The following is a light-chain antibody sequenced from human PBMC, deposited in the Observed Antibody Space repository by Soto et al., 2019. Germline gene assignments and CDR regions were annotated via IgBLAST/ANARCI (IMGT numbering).Light chain of an antibody. CDR1: SSDVGSYNL. J-gene: IGLJ1*01. V-gene: IGLV2-23*01. CDR2: EGS. Sequence: QSALTQPASVSGSPGQSITRSCTGTSSDVGSYNLVSWYQQHPGKAPKLMIYEGSKRPSGVSNRFSGSKSGNTASLTISGLQAEDEADYYCCSYAGSSTVYVFGTGTKVTVL. CDR3: CSYAGSSTVYV.